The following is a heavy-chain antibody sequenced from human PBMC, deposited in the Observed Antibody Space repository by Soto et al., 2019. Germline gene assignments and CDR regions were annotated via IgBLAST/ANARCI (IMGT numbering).Heavy chain of an antibody. V-gene: IGHV3-30*18. CDR2: VSHDGRNT. Sequence: VQLVESGGGVVQPGRSLRLSCAASGFTFSDYAMHWVRQAPGKGLEWVAVVSHDGRNTHYADSVKGRFTISSDSSKNTVSVEMTSLRAEDTAVYYCGKGGRQWLVTSDFNYWGQGALVTVSS. D-gene: IGHD6-19*01. CDR1: GFTFSDYA. J-gene: IGHJ4*02. CDR3: GKGGRQWLVTSDFNY.